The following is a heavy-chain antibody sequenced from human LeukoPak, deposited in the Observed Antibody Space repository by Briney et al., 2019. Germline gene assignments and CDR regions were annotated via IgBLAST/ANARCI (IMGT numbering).Heavy chain of an antibody. V-gene: IGHV1-8*01. Sequence: ASVKVSCKASGYTFTNYDINWVRQATGQGPEWMGWMNPKSGNTGYAQKFQGRVTMTRNTSISTAYMELSSLGSDDTAVYYCARDQDIVVVVAALRQREMGGFDPWGQGTLVTVSS. CDR2: MNPKSGNT. J-gene: IGHJ5*02. CDR3: ARDQDIVVVVAALRQREMGGFDP. D-gene: IGHD2-15*01. CDR1: GYTFTNYD.